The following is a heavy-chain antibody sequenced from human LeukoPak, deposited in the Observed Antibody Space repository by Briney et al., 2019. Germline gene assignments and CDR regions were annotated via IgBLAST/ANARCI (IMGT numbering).Heavy chain of an antibody. CDR1: GLIFSSYG. V-gene: IGHV3-30*18. Sequence: GGALRLSCAASGLIFSSYGMHWVRQAPGKGLEWVALISYDGSNNYYADSVKGRFTISRDKSKNTLYLQMNSLRAEDTAVYYCAKAGLDYYDSSGYPVYWGQGTLVTVSS. CDR2: ISYDGSNN. D-gene: IGHD3-22*01. J-gene: IGHJ4*02. CDR3: AKAGLDYYDSSGYPVY.